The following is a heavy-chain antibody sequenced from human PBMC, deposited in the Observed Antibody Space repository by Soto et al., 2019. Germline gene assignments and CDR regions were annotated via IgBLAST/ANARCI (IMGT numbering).Heavy chain of an antibody. J-gene: IGHJ4*01. V-gene: IGHV3-74*01. CDR3: AVAVAGPTAIGY. CDR1: GFTFSSYW. Sequence: EVQLVESGGGLVQPGGSLRLSCAASGFTFSSYWMHWVRQAPGKGLVWVSRINSDGSSTSYADSVKGRFTISRDNAKNTMYLQMNSLRAEDTSVYYCAVAVAGPTAIGYWGHGTLVTVSS. D-gene: IGHD6-19*01. CDR2: INSDGSST.